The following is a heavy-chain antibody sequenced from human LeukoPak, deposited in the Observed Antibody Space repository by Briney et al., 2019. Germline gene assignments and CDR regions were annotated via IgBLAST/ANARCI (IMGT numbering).Heavy chain of an antibody. J-gene: IGHJ4*02. CDR2: IYAGGST. CDR1: GFRVTNDY. V-gene: IGHV3-66*01. D-gene: IGHD6-19*01. CDR3: ARGGGYSSPLNY. Sequence: GGSLRLSCAVSGFRVTNDYMNWVRQAPGKGLEWVSIIYAGGSTYYADSVKGRFTISRDNAKNTLYLQMNSLGAEDTAVYYCARGGGYSSPLNYWGQGTLVTVSS.